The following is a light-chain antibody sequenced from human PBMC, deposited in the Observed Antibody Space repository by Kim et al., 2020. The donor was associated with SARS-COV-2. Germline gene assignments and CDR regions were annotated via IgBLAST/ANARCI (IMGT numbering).Light chain of an antibody. V-gene: IGLV1-47*01. CDR3: AAWDDSLSGVV. J-gene: IGLJ2*01. Sequence: QSVLTQPPSASGTPGQRVTISCSGSNSNIGNNYVYWYQQVAGTTPKLLIYRNNQWASGVPARFSGSKSGTSASLAISGLRPEDEADYYCAAWDDSLSGVVFGGGTKLTVL. CDR1: NSNIGNNY. CDR2: RNN.